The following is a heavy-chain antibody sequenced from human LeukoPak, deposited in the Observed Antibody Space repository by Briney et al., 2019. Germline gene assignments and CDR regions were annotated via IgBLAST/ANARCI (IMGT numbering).Heavy chain of an antibody. CDR3: ARDWGNWNWFGP. Sequence: PGRSLRLSCAASGFTFSSYAMHWVRQAPGKGLEWVAVISYDGSNKYYADSVKGRFTISRDNSKNTLYLQMNSLRAEDTAVYYCARDWGNWNWFGPWGQGTLVTVSS. J-gene: IGHJ5*02. D-gene: IGHD3-16*01. V-gene: IGHV3-30*01. CDR1: GFTFSSYA. CDR2: ISYDGSNK.